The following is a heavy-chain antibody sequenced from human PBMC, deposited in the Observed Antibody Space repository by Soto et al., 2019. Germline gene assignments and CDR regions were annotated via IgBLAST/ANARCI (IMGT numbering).Heavy chain of an antibody. J-gene: IGHJ4*02. Sequence: PGGSLSLSCAASGFTFSNYEMTWVRQAPGKGLVWVSYISSSGGIIYYADSVKGRFTITRDNAKNSLYLQMNNLRAEDTAVYYCASGAVNWGQGTLVTVSS. CDR2: ISSSGGII. CDR3: ASGAVN. D-gene: IGHD3-3*01. V-gene: IGHV3-48*03. CDR1: GFTFSNYE.